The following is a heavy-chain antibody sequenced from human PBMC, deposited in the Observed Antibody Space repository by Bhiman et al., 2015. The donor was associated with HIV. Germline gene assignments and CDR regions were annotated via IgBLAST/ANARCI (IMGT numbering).Heavy chain of an antibody. V-gene: IGHV3-21*01. J-gene: IGHJ3*02. D-gene: IGHD1-7*01. CDR3: ARSNYLGAFDI. Sequence: EVQLVESGGGLVKPGGSLRLSCAASGFTLSDTWMSWVRQAPGKGLEWVASISSSGTYIYYADSVKGRFTISRDNAKNSLYLQMNSLRAEDTAVYYCARSNYLGAFDIWGQGTMVIVSS. CDR1: GFTLSDTW. CDR2: ISSSGTYI.